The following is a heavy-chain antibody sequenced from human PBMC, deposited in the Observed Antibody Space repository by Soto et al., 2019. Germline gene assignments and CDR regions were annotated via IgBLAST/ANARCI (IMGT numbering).Heavy chain of an antibody. CDR3: TTEPSLWFGELLTYY. CDR1: GFPFSNAW. J-gene: IGHJ4*02. Sequence: GGSLRLSCAASGFPFSNAWVNWVRQAPGKGLEWVGRIKSKTDGGTTDYAAPVKGRFTISRDDSKNTLYLKMNSLKTEDTAVYYCTTEPSLWFGELLTYYWGQGTLVTVSS. V-gene: IGHV3-15*07. D-gene: IGHD3-10*01. CDR2: IKSKTDGGTT.